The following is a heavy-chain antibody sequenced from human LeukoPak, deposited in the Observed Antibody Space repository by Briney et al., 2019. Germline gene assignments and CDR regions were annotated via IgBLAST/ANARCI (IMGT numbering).Heavy chain of an antibody. CDR2: IYYSGST. CDR1: GGSISSYY. D-gene: IGHD4-17*01. CDR3: ARHYGDYVEGYAFDI. V-gene: IGHV4-59*01. Sequence: SETLSLTCTVSGGSISSYYWSWIRQPPGKGLEWIGYIYYSGSTNYNPSLKSRVTISVDTSKNQFSLKLSSVTAADTAVYYCARHYGDYVEGYAFDIWGQGTMVTVSS. J-gene: IGHJ3*02.